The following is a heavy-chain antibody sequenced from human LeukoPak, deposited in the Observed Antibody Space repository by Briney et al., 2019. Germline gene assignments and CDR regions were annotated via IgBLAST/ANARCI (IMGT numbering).Heavy chain of an antibody. CDR2: IKQDGSEK. CDR3: AREGRGYYIDY. D-gene: IGHD3-22*01. V-gene: IGHV3-7*03. J-gene: IGHJ4*02. Sequence: GGSLRLSCAASGFIFRNYWMHWVRQAPGKGLEWVANIKQDGSEKYYVDSLKGRFTISRDNAKNSLYLVMNSLRVEDTAVYYCAREGRGYYIDYWGQGTLVTVSS. CDR1: GFIFRNYW.